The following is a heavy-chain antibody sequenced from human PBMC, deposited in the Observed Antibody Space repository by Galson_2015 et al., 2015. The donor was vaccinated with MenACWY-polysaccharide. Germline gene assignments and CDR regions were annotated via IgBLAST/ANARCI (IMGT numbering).Heavy chain of an antibody. Sequence: ETLSLTCTVSGASISDYYWSWIRPPAGKGMEWIGRMFTSGRTNYNPALKSRVTMSVDTSNNQFSLKVTSVTAADTAVYYCARARGSPRGYGMDVWGQGTTVTVSS. CDR1: GASISDYY. J-gene: IGHJ6*02. CDR3: ARARGSPRGYGMDV. V-gene: IGHV4-4*07. CDR2: MFTSGRT. D-gene: IGHD1-26*01.